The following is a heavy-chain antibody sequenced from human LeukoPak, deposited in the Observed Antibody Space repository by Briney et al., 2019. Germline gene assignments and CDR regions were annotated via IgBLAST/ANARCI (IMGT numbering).Heavy chain of an antibody. D-gene: IGHD3-16*02. J-gene: IGHJ4*02. CDR3: ARGGLRGSVSPPYDY. Sequence: ASVKVSCKASGYTFTSYGISWVRQAPGQGLEWMGWISAYNGNTNYAQKLQGRVTMTTDTSTSTAYMELSSLRSEDTAVYYCARGGLRGSVSPPYDYWGQGTLVTVSS. V-gene: IGHV1-18*01. CDR1: GYTFTSYG. CDR2: ISAYNGNT.